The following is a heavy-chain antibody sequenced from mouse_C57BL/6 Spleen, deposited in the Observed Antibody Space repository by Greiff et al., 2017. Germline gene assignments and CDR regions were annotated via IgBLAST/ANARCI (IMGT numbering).Heavy chain of an antibody. Sequence: VQLQQPGAELVKPGASVKMSCKASGYTFTSYWITWVKQRPGQGLEWIGDIYPGSGSTNYNEKFKSKATLTVDKPSSTAYMQLSSLTSEDSAVYYCAKETAQGGDYFDYWGQGTTLTVSS. V-gene: IGHV1-55*01. CDR1: GYTFTSYW. D-gene: IGHD3-2*02. CDR3: AKETAQGGDYFDY. CDR2: IYPGSGST. J-gene: IGHJ2*01.